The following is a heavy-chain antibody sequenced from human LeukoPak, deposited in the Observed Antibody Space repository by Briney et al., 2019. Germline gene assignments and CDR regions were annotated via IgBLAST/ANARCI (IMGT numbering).Heavy chain of an antibody. V-gene: IGHV4-38-2*02. CDR1: GYSISSGYY. CDR2: IYHSGST. D-gene: IGHD2-2*01. J-gene: IGHJ3*02. Sequence: SETLSLTCTVSGYSISSGYYWGWIRPPPGKGLEWIGSIYHSGSTYYNPSLKSRVTISVDTSKNQFSLKLSSVTAADTAVYYCARVPAAMLVAFDIWGQGTMVTVSS. CDR3: ARVPAAMLVAFDI.